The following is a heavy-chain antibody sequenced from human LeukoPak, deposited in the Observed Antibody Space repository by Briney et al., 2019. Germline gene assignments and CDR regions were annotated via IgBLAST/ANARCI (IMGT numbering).Heavy chain of an antibody. CDR3: ARAGAGYCSTTSCYYFDY. J-gene: IGHJ4*02. Sequence: GGSLRLSCAASGFTFSDYYMSWIRQAPGKGLEWVSYISRSSSTIYYAGSVKGRFTISRDNGKNSLYLQMNSLRAEDTAVYYCARAGAGYCSTTSCYYFDYWGQGTLVTVSS. D-gene: IGHD2-2*03. CDR2: ISRSSSTI. CDR1: GFTFSDYY. V-gene: IGHV3-11*04.